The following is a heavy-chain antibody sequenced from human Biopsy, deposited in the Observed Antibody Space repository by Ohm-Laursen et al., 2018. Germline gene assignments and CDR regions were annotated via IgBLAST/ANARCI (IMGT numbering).Heavy chain of an antibody. CDR3: ARHDGNGPFALDS. Sequence: GTLSLTCPVSGGSISSGSNYWAWIRQPPGKGLEWIGSVYHSGTTYYSPSLKSRVTISVDTSKIQLSLKVTSVTAADTTAYYCARHDGNGPFALDSWGQGTLVTVSS. V-gene: IGHV4-39*01. CDR2: VYHSGTT. J-gene: IGHJ4*02. D-gene: IGHD5-24*01. CDR1: GGSISSGSNY.